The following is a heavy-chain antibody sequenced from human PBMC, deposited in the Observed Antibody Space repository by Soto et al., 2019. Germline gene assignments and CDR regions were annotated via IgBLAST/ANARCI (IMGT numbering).Heavy chain of an antibody. J-gene: IGHJ3*02. CDR3: SRDATRLSCWYDAFDI. CDR1: GFTFSSYA. D-gene: IGHD6-19*01. V-gene: IGHV3-30-3*01. Sequence: GGSLRLSCAASGFTFSSYAMHWVRQAPGKGLEWVAVISYDGSNKYYADSVKGRFTISRDNSKNTLYLQMNSLRAEDTAVYYCSRDATRLSCWYDAFDIWGQGTMVTGSS. CDR2: ISYDGSNK.